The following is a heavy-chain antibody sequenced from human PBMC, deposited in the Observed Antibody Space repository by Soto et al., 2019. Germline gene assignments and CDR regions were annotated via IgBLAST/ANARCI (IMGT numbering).Heavy chain of an antibody. CDR1: GYTFTSYY. CDR2: INPSGGST. D-gene: IGHD5-12*01. Sequence: GASVKVSCKASGYTFTSYYMHWVRQAPGQGLEWMGIINPSGGSTSYAQKFQGRVTMTRDTSTSTVYMELSSLRSEDTAVYYCARSAWLPYYYYYYGMDVWGQGTTVTVSS. J-gene: IGHJ6*02. V-gene: IGHV1-46*03. CDR3: ARSAWLPYYYYYYGMDV.